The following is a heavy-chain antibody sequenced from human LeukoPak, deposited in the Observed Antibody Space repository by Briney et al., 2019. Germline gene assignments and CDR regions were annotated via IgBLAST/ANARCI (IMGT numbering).Heavy chain of an antibody. CDR1: GFTFSSYA. Sequence: GGSLRLSCAASGFTFSSYAMSWVRQAPGRGLEWVSAISGSGGSTYYADSVKGRFTISRDNSKNTLYLQMNSLRAEDTAVYYCAKDPCSGGSCYSGNFDYWGQGTLVTVSS. D-gene: IGHD2-15*01. V-gene: IGHV3-23*01. CDR3: AKDPCSGGSCYSGNFDY. CDR2: ISGSGGST. J-gene: IGHJ4*02.